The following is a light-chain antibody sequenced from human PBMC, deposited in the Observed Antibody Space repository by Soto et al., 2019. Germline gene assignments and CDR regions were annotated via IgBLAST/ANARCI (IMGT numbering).Light chain of an antibody. CDR3: QQYDSSPLT. Sequence: ENVLTQSPGTLSLSPGERATLSCRASQGFSSSYLAWYQQKPGQAPRLLIYGVSTRAAGIPDRFSGSGSGTDFPLTISRLEPEDFAVYYCQQYDSSPLTFGQGTKVEIK. CDR1: QGFSSSY. CDR2: GVS. J-gene: IGKJ1*01. V-gene: IGKV3-20*01.